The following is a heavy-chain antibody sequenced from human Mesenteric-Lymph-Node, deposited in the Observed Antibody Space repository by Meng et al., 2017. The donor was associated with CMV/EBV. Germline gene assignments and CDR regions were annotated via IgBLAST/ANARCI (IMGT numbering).Heavy chain of an antibody. CDR2: INGYNGDT. D-gene: IGHD6-13*01. Sequence: ASVKVSCKTSGYTFASYGISWVRQAPGQGLEWLGWINGYNGDTSYAQKLQGRVTMTTDTSTNTVYMDLRSLRSDDTALYYCARDSSLGALEYWGQGALVTVSS. CDR1: GYTFASYG. J-gene: IGHJ4*02. V-gene: IGHV1-18*01. CDR3: ARDSSLGALEY.